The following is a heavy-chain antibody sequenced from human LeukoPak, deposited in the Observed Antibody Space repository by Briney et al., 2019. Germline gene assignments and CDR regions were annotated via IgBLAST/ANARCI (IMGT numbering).Heavy chain of an antibody. CDR1: GYSFTSYW. V-gene: IGHV5-51*01. J-gene: IGHJ6*02. CDR2: IYPGDSDT. CDR3: ARHVGPDYGDYKSYYYYGMDV. Sequence: GESLKISCKGSGYSFTSYWIGWVRQMPGKGLEWMGIIYPGDSDTRYSPSFQGQVTISADKSISTAYLQWSSLKASDTAMYYCARHVGPDYGDYKSYYYYGMDVWGQGTTVTVSS. D-gene: IGHD4-17*01.